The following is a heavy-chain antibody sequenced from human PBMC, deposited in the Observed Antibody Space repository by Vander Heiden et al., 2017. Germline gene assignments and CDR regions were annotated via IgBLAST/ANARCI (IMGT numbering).Heavy chain of an antibody. J-gene: IGHJ6*02. CDR2: ISYSGRT. D-gene: IGHD3-10*01. V-gene: IGHV4-59*12. CDR1: GGSIRGDY. CDR3: AGVVSRPYYPYHYYGMDV. Sequence: QVQLQASGPGLVTASETLSPTCTVPGGSIRGDYWSWIGQPPGKGREWMGYISYSGRTKYNSSLESRVTISVDASKAKFSLKLSSVTAADTAVYFCAGVVSRPYYPYHYYGMDVWGQGTTVTVSS.